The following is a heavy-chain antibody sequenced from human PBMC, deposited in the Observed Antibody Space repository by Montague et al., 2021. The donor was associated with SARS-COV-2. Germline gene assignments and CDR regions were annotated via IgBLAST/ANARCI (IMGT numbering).Heavy chain of an antibody. CDR2: IYHGGFT. CDR3: ARAYCGGDCNYLYIWFDS. V-gene: IGHV4-38-2*02. Sequence: SETLSLTCSVSGYSISSGYFWGWIRQPPGKGLEWIGAIYHGGFTHYNPSLKGRLPMSLDTSKNQFSLGLSSVTAADTAIYYCARAYCGGDCNYLYIWFDSWGQGALVTVSS. D-gene: IGHD2-21*01. J-gene: IGHJ5*01. CDR1: GYSISSGYF.